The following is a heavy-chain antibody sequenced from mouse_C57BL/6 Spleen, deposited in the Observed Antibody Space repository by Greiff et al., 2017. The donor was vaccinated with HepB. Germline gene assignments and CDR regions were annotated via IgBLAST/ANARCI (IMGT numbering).Heavy chain of an antibody. Sequence: QVHVKQSGPGLVQPSQSLSITCTVSGFSLTSYGVHWVRQSPGKGLEWLGVIWSGGSTDYNAAFISRLSISKDNSKSQVFFKMNSLQADDTAIYYCASLYYDYDDWFAYWGQGTLVTVSA. CDR3: ASLYYDYDDWFAY. J-gene: IGHJ3*01. CDR2: IWSGGST. D-gene: IGHD2-4*01. V-gene: IGHV2-2*01. CDR1: GFSLTSYG.